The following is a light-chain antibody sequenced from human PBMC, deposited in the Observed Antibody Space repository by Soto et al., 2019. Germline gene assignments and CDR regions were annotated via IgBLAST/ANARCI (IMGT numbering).Light chain of an antibody. CDR1: QVIISY. CDR3: QQTHSVPYT. CDR2: GAS. Sequence: DIQMTQSPSSRSASVGDRVTITCRSSQVIISYVSWYQQRPGQAPKLLVIGASTLRTGVPSRFSASGSGTEFAVSISDLQPEDLASYYCQQTHSVPYTFRQGTRLEI. J-gene: IGKJ2*01. V-gene: IGKV1-39*01.